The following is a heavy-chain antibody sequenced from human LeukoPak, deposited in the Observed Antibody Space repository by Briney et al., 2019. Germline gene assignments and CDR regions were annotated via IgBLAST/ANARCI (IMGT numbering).Heavy chain of an antibody. J-gene: IGHJ4*02. D-gene: IGHD6-6*01. CDR1: GFTFSSYA. CDR2: ISGSGGST. V-gene: IGHV3-23*01. CDR3: AKPSSSSFFPNFDY. Sequence: GGSLRLSCAASGFTFSSYAMSWVRQAPGKGLEWVSAISGSGGSTYYADSVKSRFTISRDNSKNTLYLQMNSLRAEDTAVYYCAKPSSSSFFPNFDYWGQGTLVTVSS.